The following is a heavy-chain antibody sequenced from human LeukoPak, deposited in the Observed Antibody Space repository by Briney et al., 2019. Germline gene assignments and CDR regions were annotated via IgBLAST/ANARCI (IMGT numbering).Heavy chain of an antibody. J-gene: IGHJ5*02. Sequence: SETLSLTCTVSGGSISSYYWSWIRQPPGKGLEWLGYIYYSGSTNYNPFLKSRVTISVDTSKNQFSLKLSSVTAADTAVYYCARHVVVVAATWYNWFDPWGQGTLVTVSS. V-gene: IGHV4-59*08. CDR2: IYYSGST. CDR3: ARHVVVVAATWYNWFDP. CDR1: GGSISSYY. D-gene: IGHD2-15*01.